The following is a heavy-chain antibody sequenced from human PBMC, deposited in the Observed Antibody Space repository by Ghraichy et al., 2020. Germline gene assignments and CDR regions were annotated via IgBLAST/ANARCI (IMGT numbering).Heavy chain of an antibody. J-gene: IGHJ4*02. CDR1: GFTFSSYA. Sequence: GGSLRLSCAASGFTFSSYAMSWVRQAPGKGLEWVSAISGSGGSTYYADSVKGRFTISRDNSKNTLYLQMNSLRAEDTAVYYCAKGWGDIVVVVAATGVDYWGQGTLVTVSS. CDR3: AKGWGDIVVVVAATGVDY. V-gene: IGHV3-23*01. CDR2: ISGSGGST. D-gene: IGHD2-15*01.